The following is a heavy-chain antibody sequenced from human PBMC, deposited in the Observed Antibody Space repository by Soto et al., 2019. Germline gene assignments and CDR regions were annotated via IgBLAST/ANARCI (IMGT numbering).Heavy chain of an antibody. CDR2: IYWDDDK. CDR1: GFSISTSGVG. J-gene: IGHJ4*02. Sequence: QITLKESGPPLVNPTQTLTLTCTLSGFSISTSGVGVGWIRQPPGKALEWLALIYWDDDKRYSPSLKSRLTVTKDTSKNQVVLTMTNMDPVDTATYYCAHRYGGSYYYFDYWGQGTLVTVSS. V-gene: IGHV2-5*02. CDR3: AHRYGGSYYYFDY. D-gene: IGHD1-26*01.